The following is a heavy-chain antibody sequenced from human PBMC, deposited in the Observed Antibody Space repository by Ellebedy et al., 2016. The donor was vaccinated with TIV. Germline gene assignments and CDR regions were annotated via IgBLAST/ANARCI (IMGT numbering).Heavy chain of an antibody. J-gene: IGHJ3*02. Sequence: GASLKISCAASGFTFSDYYMSWIRQAPGKGLEWVQYISSCGSTMKYAVSAKGRFTISRDNADNSLYLQMNSLRADDTAVYYCARDRTGVLDIWGQGTMVTVSS. V-gene: IGHV3-11*04. CDR2: ISSCGSTM. CDR3: ARDRTGVLDI. D-gene: IGHD3-10*01. CDR1: GFTFSDYY.